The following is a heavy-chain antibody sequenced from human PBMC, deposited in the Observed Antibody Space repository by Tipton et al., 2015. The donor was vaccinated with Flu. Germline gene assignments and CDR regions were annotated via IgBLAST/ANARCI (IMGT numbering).Heavy chain of an antibody. D-gene: IGHD3-10*01. CDR2: VHYTGST. V-gene: IGHV4-31*03. CDR3: AKDLPASGSLVS. CDR1: GDSISSNNYY. J-gene: IGHJ4*02. Sequence: TLSLTCTVSGDSISSNNYYWNWIRQHPGKGLEWIGYVHYTGSTYYNPSLKSRLTISVDTSKNQFSLKLISVTAADTAVYYCAKDLPASGSLVSWGQGTLVTVSS.